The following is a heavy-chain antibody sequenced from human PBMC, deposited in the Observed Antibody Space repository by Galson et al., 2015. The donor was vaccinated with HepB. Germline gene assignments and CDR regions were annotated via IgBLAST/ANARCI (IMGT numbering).Heavy chain of an antibody. D-gene: IGHD3-10*01. CDR2: ISYDGSNE. Sequence: SLRLSCAASGFTFGSYSMYWVRQAPGKGLEWVAVISYDGSNEHYADFVKGRFTISRDNSKNTLYLQMNSLRTEDTAAFYCARDRERMIGSFLKYYYYYGMDVWGQGTTVTVSS. CDR1: GFTFGSYS. J-gene: IGHJ6*02. V-gene: IGHV3-30-3*01. CDR3: ARDRERMIGSFLKYYYYYGMDV.